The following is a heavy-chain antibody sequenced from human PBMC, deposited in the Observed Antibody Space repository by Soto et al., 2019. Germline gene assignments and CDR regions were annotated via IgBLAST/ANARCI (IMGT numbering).Heavy chain of an antibody. Sequence: EVQLVQSGTEMKKPGESLKISCKGSGYDFTSYWIGWVRQMPGKGLEWMGVIYPADSDTRYRPSFEGQVTFSVDKSLSTAYLQWNSLKASDTARYYCARRRAWNDAFDFWGQGIVVTVSS. CDR1: GYDFTSYW. V-gene: IGHV5-51*03. J-gene: IGHJ4*02. CDR2: IYPADSDT. D-gene: IGHD1-1*01. CDR3: ARRRAWNDAFDF.